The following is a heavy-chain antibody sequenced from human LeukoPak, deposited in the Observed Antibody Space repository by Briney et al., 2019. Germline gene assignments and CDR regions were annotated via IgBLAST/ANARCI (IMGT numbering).Heavy chain of an antibody. D-gene: IGHD3-10*01. CDR3: ARVGYYGSGTGY. CDR1: GGPFSGYY. Sequence: SETLSLTCAVYGGPFSGYYWSWIRQPPGKGLERIGEINHSGSTNYNPSLKSRVTISVDTSKNQFSLKLSSVTAADTAVYYCARVGYYGSGTGYWGQGTLVTVSS. CDR2: INHSGST. V-gene: IGHV4-34*01. J-gene: IGHJ4*02.